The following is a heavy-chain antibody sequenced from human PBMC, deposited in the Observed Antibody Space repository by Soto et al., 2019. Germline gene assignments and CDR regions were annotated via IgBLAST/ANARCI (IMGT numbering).Heavy chain of an antibody. J-gene: IGHJ4*02. CDR1: GGGNLRDYR. CDR2: IIPKLGSA. CDR3: ARGGERYNFGAVY. V-gene: IGHV1-69*13. Sequence: SVKVSCKASGGGNLRDYRTTWVRRAPGQGLEWMGGIIPKLGSANYAQKFQGRVTITADESTNSVYMELRSLRSDDTAVYYCARGGERYNFGAVYWGQGTPVTGSS. D-gene: IGHD5-12*01.